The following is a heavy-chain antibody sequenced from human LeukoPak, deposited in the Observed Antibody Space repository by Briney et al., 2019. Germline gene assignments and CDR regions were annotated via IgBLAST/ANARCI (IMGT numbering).Heavy chain of an antibody. CDR2: IYYSGST. Sequence: PSETLSLTCTVSGGSISSGGYYWSWIRQHPGKGLEWIGYIYYSGSTYYNPSLKSRVTISVDTSKNQFSLKLSSVTAADTAVYYCARFGSSGDFDYWGQGTLVTVSS. CDR1: GGSISSGGYY. V-gene: IGHV4-31*03. CDR3: ARFGSSGDFDY. D-gene: IGHD3-22*01. J-gene: IGHJ4*02.